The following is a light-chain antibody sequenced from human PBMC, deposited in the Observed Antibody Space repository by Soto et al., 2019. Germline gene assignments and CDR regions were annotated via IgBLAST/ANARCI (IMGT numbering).Light chain of an antibody. J-gene: IGLJ3*02. Sequence: QSALTQPASVSGSPGQSITISCTGTSRDVCGYNYVSWYQQHPGKAPKLMIYEVSNRPSGVSNRVSGSKSGNTASLTISGLQAEDEADYYCSSYTSGSTWVFGVGTKLTVL. CDR2: EVS. CDR3: SSYTSGSTWV. V-gene: IGLV2-14*01. CDR1: SRDVCGYNY.